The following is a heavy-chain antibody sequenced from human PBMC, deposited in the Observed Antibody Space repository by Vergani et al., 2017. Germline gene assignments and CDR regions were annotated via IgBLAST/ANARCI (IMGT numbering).Heavy chain of an antibody. D-gene: IGHD4/OR15-4a*01. CDR3: ASEGVPDAFDI. V-gene: IGHV3-48*01. Sequence: EVQLVESGGGLVQPGGSLRLSCAASGFTFSSSSMHWVRQAPGKGLEWVSAIRSADTNTYYADSVEGRFAISRDNAKTSLYLQMNSLRVEDTAVYYCASEGVPDAFDIWGQGTMVTVSS. CDR2: IRSADTNT. J-gene: IGHJ3*02. CDR1: GFTFSSSS.